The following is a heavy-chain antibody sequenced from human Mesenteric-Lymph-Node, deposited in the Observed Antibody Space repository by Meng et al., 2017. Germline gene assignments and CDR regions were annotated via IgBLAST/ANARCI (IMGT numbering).Heavy chain of an antibody. CDR1: GFTFDDYA. CDR2: ISWNSGSI. J-gene: IGHJ4*02. Sequence: GGSLRLSCAASGFTFDDYAMHWVRQAPGKGLEWVSGISWNSGSIGYADSVKGRFTISRDNAKNSLYLQMNSLRAEDMALYYCAKARRRYSGYDCFDNWGQGTLVTVSS. V-gene: IGHV3-9*03. CDR3: AKARRRYSGYDCFDN. D-gene: IGHD5-12*01.